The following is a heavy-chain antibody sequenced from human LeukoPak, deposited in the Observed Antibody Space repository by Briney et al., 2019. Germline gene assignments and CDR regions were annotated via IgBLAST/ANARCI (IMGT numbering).Heavy chain of an antibody. V-gene: IGHV5-51*01. D-gene: IGHD1-26*01. CDR2: IYPGDSET. CDR3: ARLPQWGGTYHFDY. CDR1: GYSFTNHW. Sequence: GESLKISCKGSGYSFTNHWIGWVRQMPGKGLEWMGIIYPGDSETRYSPSFQGQVTISADKSISTAHLQWSRLKASDTAMYYCARLPQWGGTYHFDYWGQGTLLTVSS. J-gene: IGHJ4*02.